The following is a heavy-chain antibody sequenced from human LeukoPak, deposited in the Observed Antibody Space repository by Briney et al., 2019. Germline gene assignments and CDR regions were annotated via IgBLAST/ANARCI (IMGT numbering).Heavy chain of an antibody. V-gene: IGHV3-30-3*01. CDR3: ARAYYYDSSGPEGY. J-gene: IGHJ4*02. D-gene: IGHD3-22*01. CDR1: GFTFSSYA. CDR2: ISYDGSNK. Sequence: PGGSLRVSCAASGFTFSSYAMHWVRQAPGKGLEWVAVISYDGSNKYYADSVKGRFTISRDNSKNTLYLQMNSLRAEDTAVYYCARAYYYDSSGPEGYWGQGTLVTVSS.